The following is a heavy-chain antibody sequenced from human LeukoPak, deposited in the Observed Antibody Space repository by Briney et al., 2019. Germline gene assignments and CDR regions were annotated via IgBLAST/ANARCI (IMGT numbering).Heavy chain of an antibody. Sequence: PGGSLRLSCAASGFTFSSYSMNWVRQAPGKGLEWVSAISGSGGSTYYADSVKGRFTISRDNSKNTLYLQMNSLRAEDTAVYYCARSVTGTTAAFDIWGQGTMVTVSS. D-gene: IGHD1-1*01. J-gene: IGHJ3*02. CDR3: ARSVTGTTAAFDI. CDR1: GFTFSSYS. CDR2: ISGSGGST. V-gene: IGHV3-23*01.